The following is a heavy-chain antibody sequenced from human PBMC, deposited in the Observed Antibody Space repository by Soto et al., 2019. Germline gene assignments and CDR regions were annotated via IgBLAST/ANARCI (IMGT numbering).Heavy chain of an antibody. V-gene: IGHV5-51*01. CDR1: GYSFAKYW. Sequence: PGESLKISCKGSGYSFAKYWIAWVRQMPGKGLEWMGIIYPGDSDTRYSPSFQGQVNISADKSISTAYLQWSSLKASDTAMYYCVRLPGSGWYSWFDPWGQGTPVTVSS. CDR2: IYPGDSDT. CDR3: VRLPGSGWYSWFDP. D-gene: IGHD6-19*01. J-gene: IGHJ5*02.